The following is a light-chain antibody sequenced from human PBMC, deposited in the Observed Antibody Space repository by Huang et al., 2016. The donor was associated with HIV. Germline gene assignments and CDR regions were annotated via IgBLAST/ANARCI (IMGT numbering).Light chain of an antibody. Sequence: DIVMTQSPDSLAVSLGERATINCKSSQSVLYSSNNNNYLAWYQQKPGQPPKLLIYWASTRESGVPDRCSGSGSGTDYTLTISSLQAEDVAVYYCQQYYNTPLTFGGGTKVEIK. V-gene: IGKV4-1*01. CDR1: QSVLYSSNNNNY. CDR3: QQYYNTPLT. CDR2: WAS. J-gene: IGKJ4*01.